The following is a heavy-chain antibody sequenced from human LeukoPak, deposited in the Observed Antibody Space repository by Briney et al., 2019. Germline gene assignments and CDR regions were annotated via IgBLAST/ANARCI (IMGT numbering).Heavy chain of an antibody. CDR1: GYTFTGYY. Sequence: GASVKVSCKASGYTFTGYYMHWVRQAPGQGLEWMGWINPNSGGTNYAQKFQGRVTMTRDTSISTAYMELSRLRSDDTAVYYCARAGQYSSSWRPLDYYYGMDVWGQGTTVTVSS. J-gene: IGHJ6*02. CDR3: ARAGQYSSSWRPLDYYYGMDV. V-gene: IGHV1-2*02. D-gene: IGHD6-13*01. CDR2: INPNSGGT.